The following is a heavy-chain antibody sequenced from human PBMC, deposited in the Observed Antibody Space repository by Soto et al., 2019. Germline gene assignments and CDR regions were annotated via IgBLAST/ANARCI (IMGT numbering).Heavy chain of an antibody. CDR3: ARLYYDFWSGYQGYFDY. D-gene: IGHD3-3*01. CDR2: ISAYNGNT. Sequence: ASVKVSCKASGYTFTSYGISWVRQAPGQGLEWMGWISAYNGNTNYAQKLQGRVTMTTDTSTSTAYMELRSLRSDDTAVYYCARLYYDFWSGYQGYFDYWGQGTLVTVSS. V-gene: IGHV1-18*01. J-gene: IGHJ4*02. CDR1: GYTFTSYG.